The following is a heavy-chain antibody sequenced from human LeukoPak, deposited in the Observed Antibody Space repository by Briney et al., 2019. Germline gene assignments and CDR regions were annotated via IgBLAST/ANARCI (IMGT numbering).Heavy chain of an antibody. D-gene: IGHD3-3*01. Sequence: GGSLRLSCIASGFTFSDYAMGWVRQAPGRGLEWVASIKHDGSEKYYVDSVRGRFTISRDNTKNSLYLQMSSLRAEDTAVYYCATDRGWRTSGYYLYYFEYWGQGTLVTFSS. J-gene: IGHJ4*02. CDR2: IKHDGSEK. CDR3: ATDRGWRTSGYYLYYFEY. V-gene: IGHV3-7*01. CDR1: GFTFSDYA.